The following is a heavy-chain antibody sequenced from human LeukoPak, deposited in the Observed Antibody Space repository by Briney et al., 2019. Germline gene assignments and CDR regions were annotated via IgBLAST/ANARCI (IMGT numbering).Heavy chain of an antibody. D-gene: IGHD1-26*01. CDR2: IYSGGST. J-gene: IGHJ4*02. Sequence: PGGSLRLSCAASGFTVSSNYMSWVRQAPGKGLEWVSVIYSGGSTYYADSVKGRFTISRDNSKNTLYLQMNSLRAEDTAVHYCARLDYSGSFYFDYWGQGTLVTVSS. CDR3: ARLDYSGSFYFDY. CDR1: GFTVSSNY. V-gene: IGHV3-53*01.